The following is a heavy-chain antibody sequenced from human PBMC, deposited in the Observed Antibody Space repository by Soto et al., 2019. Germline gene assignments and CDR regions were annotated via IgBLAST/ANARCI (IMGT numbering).Heavy chain of an antibody. D-gene: IGHD2-15*01. V-gene: IGHV1-69*13. J-gene: IGHJ6*02. CDR2: IIPIFGTA. Sequence: VKVSCKASGGTFSSYAISWVRQAPGQGLEWMGGIIPIFGTANYAQKFQGRVTITADESTSTAYMELSSLRSEDTAVYYCARGGSNVVVVAATPEYYYYGMDVWGQGTTVTVSS. CDR1: GGTFSSYA. CDR3: ARGGSNVVVVAATPEYYYYGMDV.